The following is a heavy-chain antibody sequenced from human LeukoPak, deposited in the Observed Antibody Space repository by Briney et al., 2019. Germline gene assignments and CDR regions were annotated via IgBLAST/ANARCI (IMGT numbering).Heavy chain of an antibody. J-gene: IGHJ6*02. CDR3: ARGNPSQTVTTHYYGMDV. CDR2: INPSGGST. D-gene: IGHD4-17*01. Sequence: ASVKVSCKASGYTFTSYYMHWVRQAPGQGLEWMGIINPSGGSTSYAQKFQGRVTMTRDTSTSTVYMELSSLRSEDTAVYYCARGNPSQTVTTHYYGMDVWGQGTTVTVSS. CDR1: GYTFTSYY. V-gene: IGHV1-46*01.